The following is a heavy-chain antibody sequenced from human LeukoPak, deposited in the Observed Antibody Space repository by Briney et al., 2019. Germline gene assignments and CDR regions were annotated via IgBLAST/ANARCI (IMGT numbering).Heavy chain of an antibody. V-gene: IGHV3-23*01. CDR1: GFTFSSYA. CDR3: AKLLPN. CDR2: IGASDGTT. Sequence: GRSLRLSCAASGFTFSSYAMHWVRQAPGKGLEWVSTIGASDGTTYYADSVKGRFTISRDNSKNTLYLQMNSLRAEDTAIYYCAKLLPNWGQGTLVTVSS. J-gene: IGHJ4*02.